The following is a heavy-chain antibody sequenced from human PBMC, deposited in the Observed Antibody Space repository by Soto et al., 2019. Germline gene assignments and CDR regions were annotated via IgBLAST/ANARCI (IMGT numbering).Heavy chain of an antibody. CDR1: GYTFTSYD. CDR2: MNPNSGNT. V-gene: IGHV1-8*01. CDR3: ARDVRPGLMVSEANRGHWFDP. D-gene: IGHD5-18*01. J-gene: IGHJ5*02. Sequence: ASVKVSCKASGYTFTSYDINWVRQATGQGFEWMGWMNPNSGNTGYAQKFQGRVTMTRDTSITTAYMELNSLRAEDTAVYYCARDVRPGLMVSEANRGHWFDPWGQGTLLTVSS.